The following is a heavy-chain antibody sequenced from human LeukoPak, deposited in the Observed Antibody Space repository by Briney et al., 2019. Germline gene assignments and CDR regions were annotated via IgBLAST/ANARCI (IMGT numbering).Heavy chain of an antibody. J-gene: IGHJ4*02. CDR2: IYHSGNT. Sequence: GSLRLSCAASDFIFRNYDMSWVRQPPGKGLEWIGEIYHSGNTNYNPSLKSRVTISVDKSKNQLSLKLNSVTAADTAVYYCTRDVGARLPGYWGQGILVTVSS. CDR1: DFIFRNYDM. V-gene: IGHV4-4*02. D-gene: IGHD6-6*01. CDR3: TRDVGARLPGY.